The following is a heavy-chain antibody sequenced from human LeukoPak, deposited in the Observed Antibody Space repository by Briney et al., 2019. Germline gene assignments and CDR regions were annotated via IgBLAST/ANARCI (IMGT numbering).Heavy chain of an antibody. Sequence: AGGSLRLSCAASGFTFSSYSMNWVRQAPGKGLVWVSRINSDGSSIKCADSVKGRFTISRDNSKNTLYLQMNSLRAEDTAVYYCAKRPPGDRIAARGRYFDYWGQGTLVTVSS. CDR2: INSDGSSI. V-gene: IGHV3-74*03. CDR1: GFTFSSYS. D-gene: IGHD6-6*01. J-gene: IGHJ4*02. CDR3: AKRPPGDRIAARGRYFDY.